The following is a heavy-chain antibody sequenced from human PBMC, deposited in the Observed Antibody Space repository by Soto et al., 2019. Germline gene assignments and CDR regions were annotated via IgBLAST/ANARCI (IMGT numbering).Heavy chain of an antibody. CDR1: GFTFSSYS. CDR2: ISSSSSYI. V-gene: IGHV3-21*01. Sequence: EVQLVESGGGLVKPGGSLRLSCAASGFTFSSYSMNWVRQAPGKGLEWVSSISSSSSYIYYADSVKGRFTISRDNAKNSLYLQMNSLRAEDTAVYYCARAAAAAGTGGYFDYWGQGTLVTVSS. D-gene: IGHD6-13*01. J-gene: IGHJ4*02. CDR3: ARAAAAAGTGGYFDY.